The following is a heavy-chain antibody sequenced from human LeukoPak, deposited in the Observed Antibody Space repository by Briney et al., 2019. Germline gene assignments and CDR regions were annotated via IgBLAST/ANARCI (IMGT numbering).Heavy chain of an antibody. J-gene: IGHJ4*02. D-gene: IGHD5-24*01. V-gene: IGHV1-18*01. Sequence: ASVKVSCKASGGTFISYAISWVRQAPGQGLEWMGWISAYNGNTNYAQKLQGRVTMTTDTSTSTAYMELRSLRSDDTAVYYCARVGYGSPDQGQLPFDYWGQGTLVTVSS. CDR2: ISAYNGNT. CDR1: GGTFISYA. CDR3: ARVGYGSPDQGQLPFDY.